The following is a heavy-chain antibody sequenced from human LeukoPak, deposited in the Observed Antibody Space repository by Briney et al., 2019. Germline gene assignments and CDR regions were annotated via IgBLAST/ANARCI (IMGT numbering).Heavy chain of an antibody. CDR2: IYYSGST. D-gene: IGHD6-13*01. CDR3: AREAAAGTS. V-gene: IGHV4-59*12. CDR1: SGSISTYY. J-gene: IGHJ5*02. Sequence: PSETLSLTCTVSSGSISTYYWSWIRQPPGKGLEWIGYIYYSGSTYYNPSLKSRVTISVDTSKNQFSLKLSSVTAADTAVYYCAREAAAGTSWGQGTLVTVSS.